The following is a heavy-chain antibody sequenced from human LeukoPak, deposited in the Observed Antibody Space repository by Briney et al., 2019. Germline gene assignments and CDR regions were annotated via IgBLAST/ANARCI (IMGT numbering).Heavy chain of an antibody. D-gene: IGHD3-10*01. CDR2: ISSSSTI. J-gene: IGHJ5*02. CDR1: GFTFSSYS. Sequence: GGSLRLSCAASGFTFSSYSMNWVRQAPGKGLEWVSYISSSSTIYYADSVKGRFTISRDNAKNSLYLQMNSLRDEDTAVYYCARDREGEFDPWGQGTLVTVSS. CDR3: ARDREGEFDP. V-gene: IGHV3-48*02.